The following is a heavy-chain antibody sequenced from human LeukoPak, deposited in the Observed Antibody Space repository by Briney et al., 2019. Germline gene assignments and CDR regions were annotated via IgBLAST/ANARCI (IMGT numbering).Heavy chain of an antibody. V-gene: IGHV3-21*01. CDR2: ISSSSSYI. CDR3: ARDNSGWYSYFDY. J-gene: IGHJ4*02. CDR1: GFTFNTYN. Sequence: PGGSLRLSCAASGFTFNTYNMNWVRQAPGKGLEWVSSISSSSSYIYYADSMKGRFTISRDNAKNSLYLQMNSLRAEDTAVYYCARDNSGWYSYFDYWGQGTLVTVSS. D-gene: IGHD6-19*01.